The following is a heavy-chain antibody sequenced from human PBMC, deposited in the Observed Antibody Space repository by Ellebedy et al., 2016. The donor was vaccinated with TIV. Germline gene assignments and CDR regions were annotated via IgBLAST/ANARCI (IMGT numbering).Heavy chain of an antibody. J-gene: IGHJ4*02. V-gene: IGHV3-74*01. Sequence: GESLKISCAASGFTFSNHYMYWVRHAPGEGLVWVSRINTDGSERRYADSVKGRFTISRDNSKNTLYLQMNSLRVEDTAVYYCARWPSGDAPLDYWGQGTLVTVSS. CDR1: GFTFSNHY. D-gene: IGHD4-17*01. CDR3: ARWPSGDAPLDY. CDR2: INTDGSER.